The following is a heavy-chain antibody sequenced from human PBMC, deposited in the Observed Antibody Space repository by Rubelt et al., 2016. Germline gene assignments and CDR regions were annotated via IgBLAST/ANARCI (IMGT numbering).Heavy chain of an antibody. CDR1: GGSISSGGYS. Sequence: QVQLQESGPGLVKPSQTLSLTCAVSGGSISSGGYSWSWIRQPPGKGLEWIGSIYYSGSTYYNPSLKSRVTISVDTSKNQFSLKLSSVTAADTAVYYCARAVTMGATTPLDYWGQGTLVTVSS. J-gene: IGHJ4*02. V-gene: IGHV4-30-4*07. CDR2: IYYSGST. D-gene: IGHD1-26*01. CDR3: ARAVTMGATTPLDY.